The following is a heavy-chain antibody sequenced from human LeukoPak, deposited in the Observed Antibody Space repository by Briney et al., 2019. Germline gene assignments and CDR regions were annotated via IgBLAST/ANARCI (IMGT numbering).Heavy chain of an antibody. V-gene: IGHV4-59*01. CDR1: GGSISSYY. J-gene: IGHJ2*01. Sequence: PSETLSLTCTVSGGSISSYYWIWIPQPPGKGLEWIGYIYYSGSTNYNPSLKSRVTISVDTSKNQFSLKLSSVTAADTAVYYCARVSRGYFDLWGRGTLVTVSS. CDR2: IYYSGST. CDR3: ARVSRGYFDL.